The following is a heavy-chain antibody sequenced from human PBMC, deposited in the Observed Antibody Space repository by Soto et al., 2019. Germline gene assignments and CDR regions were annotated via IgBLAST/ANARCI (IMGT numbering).Heavy chain of an antibody. J-gene: IGHJ4*02. Sequence: QVQLQESGPGLVKPSETLSLTCTVSGGSISDYYWSWIRQPPGKGLEWIGYIYYSGTTNYNPSLKSRVTISVDTSKNQFSLKLSSVTAADTDVYYGARYSGTLQLAYWGQGTLVTVSS. CDR2: IYYSGTT. V-gene: IGHV4-59*01. CDR3: ARYSGTLQLAY. CDR1: GGSISDYY. D-gene: IGHD1-26*01.